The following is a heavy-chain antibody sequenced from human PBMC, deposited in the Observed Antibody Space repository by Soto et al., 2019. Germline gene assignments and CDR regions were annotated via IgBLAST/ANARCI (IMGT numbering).Heavy chain of an antibody. CDR1: GGTFSSYA. J-gene: IGHJ6*01. D-gene: IGHD6-19*01. CDR2: IIPIFGTA. CDR3: ARDRAVAGTNGMDV. Sequence: SVKVSCKASGGTFSSYAISWVRQAPGQGLEWMGWIIPIFGTANYAQNFQGRVTITADESTSTAYMELSSLRSEDTAVYDCARDRAVAGTNGMDVWGQGTTVTVSS. V-gene: IGHV1-69*13.